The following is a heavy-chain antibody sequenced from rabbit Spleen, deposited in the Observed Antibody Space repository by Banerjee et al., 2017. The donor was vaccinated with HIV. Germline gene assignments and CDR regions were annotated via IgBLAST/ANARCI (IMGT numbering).Heavy chain of an antibody. D-gene: IGHD1-1*01. V-gene: IGHV1S45*01. CDR2: IYIGSGGGT. CDR3: ARDLVAVIGWNFSL. Sequence: QEQLEESGGDLVKPEGSLTLTCKASGLDFSSSYWICWVRQAPGKGPEWIACIYIGSGGGTAYASWAKGRFTISKTSSTTVTLQMTSLTTADTATYFCARDLVAVIGWNFSLWGPGTLVTVS. J-gene: IGHJ4*01. CDR1: GLDFSSSYW.